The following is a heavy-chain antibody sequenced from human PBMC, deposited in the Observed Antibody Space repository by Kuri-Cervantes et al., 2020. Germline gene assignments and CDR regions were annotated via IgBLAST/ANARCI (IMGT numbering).Heavy chain of an antibody. D-gene: IGHD3-22*01. CDR3: AKEDYDTSGFPTYYYYYYMDV. CDR1: GYTFTGYY. J-gene: IGHJ6*03. V-gene: IGHV1-2*02. Sequence: ASVKVSCKASGYTFTGYYMHWVRQAPGQGLEWMGWINPNSGGTNYAQKFQGRVTMTRDTSISTAFMELSRLRSDDTAVYYCAKEDYDTSGFPTYYYYYYMDVWGKGTPVTVSS. CDR2: INPNSGGT.